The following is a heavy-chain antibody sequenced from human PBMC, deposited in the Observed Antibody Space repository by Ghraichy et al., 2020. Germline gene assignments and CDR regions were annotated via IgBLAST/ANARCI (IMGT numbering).Heavy chain of an antibody. V-gene: IGHV4-31*03. Sequence: SETPSLTCTVSGVSIISDDYYWTWIRQRPGKGLEWIGYIFYSGSTYYNPSLKSRLNILVDTSKNQFSLKLRSVTAADTAVYYCARDHAGAYYYYAMDVWGQGTTVTVSS. D-gene: IGHD2-8*02. J-gene: IGHJ6*02. CDR2: IFYSGST. CDR3: ARDHAGAYYYYAMDV. CDR1: GVSIISDDYY.